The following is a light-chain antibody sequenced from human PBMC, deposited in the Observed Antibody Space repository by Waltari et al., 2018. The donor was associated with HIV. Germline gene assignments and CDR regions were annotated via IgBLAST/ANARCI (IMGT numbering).Light chain of an antibody. V-gene: IGLV2-14*01. J-gene: IGLJ1*01. CDR1: SSDVGGYNY. CDR2: DVS. CDR3: SSYTSTYV. Sequence: QSALAQPASVSGSPGQSITISCTGTSSDVGGYNYVSWYQQHPGKAPKLMIYDVSNRPSGVSNRFSGSKSGNTASLTISGLQAEDEADYYCSSYTSTYV.